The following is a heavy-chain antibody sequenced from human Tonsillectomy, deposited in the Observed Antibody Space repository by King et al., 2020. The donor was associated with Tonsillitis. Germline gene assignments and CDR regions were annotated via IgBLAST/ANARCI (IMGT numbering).Heavy chain of an antibody. V-gene: IGHV3-73*02. J-gene: IGHJ4*02. D-gene: IGHD3-22*01. CDR3: ASQPYYYDSSGLYYFDY. Sequence: VQLVESGGGLVQPGGSLKLSCAASGFTFSGSAIHWVLQASGKGLEWVGRIRSKSNTYATAYAASVKGRFTISRDDSKNTAYLQMNSLKAEDTAVYYCASQPYYYDSSGLYYFDYWGQGTLVTVSS. CDR1: GFTFSGSA. CDR2: IRSKSNTYAT.